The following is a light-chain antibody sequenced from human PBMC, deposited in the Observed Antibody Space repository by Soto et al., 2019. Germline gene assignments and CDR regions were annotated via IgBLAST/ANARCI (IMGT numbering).Light chain of an antibody. J-gene: IGKJ1*01. Sequence: DIQMTQSPSTLSASVGDRVTITCRASQSVSSWLAWYQQKPGKGPKLLIYDASSLESGVPSRFSGSGSGTEFTLTISSLQPDDFATYYCQQYNSYWTFGQGTKV. CDR1: QSVSSW. V-gene: IGKV1-5*01. CDR3: QQYNSYWT. CDR2: DAS.